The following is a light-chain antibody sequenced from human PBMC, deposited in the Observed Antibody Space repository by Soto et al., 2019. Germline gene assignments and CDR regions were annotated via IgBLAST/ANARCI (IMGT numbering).Light chain of an antibody. J-gene: IGKJ1*01. CDR1: QSVSNN. CDR3: QQKNTCPLT. Sequence: EIVMTQSPATLSVSPGERATLSCRASQSVSNNLAWYQQKPGQAPRLLIYGASAKSTGIRARFSGHGSETNITLTISSLQSEDFAVYYCQQKNTCPLTFGQGTKLEI. V-gene: IGKV3-15*01. CDR2: GAS.